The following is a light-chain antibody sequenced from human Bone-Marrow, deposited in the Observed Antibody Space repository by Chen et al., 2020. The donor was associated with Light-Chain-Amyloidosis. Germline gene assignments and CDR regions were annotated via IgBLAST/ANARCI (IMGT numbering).Light chain of an antibody. CDR1: SSAVGTYNL. CDR3: CSYAGRGKM. Sequence: QSALTQPASVSGSPGPSITISCTGSSSAVGTYNLVSWYQHHPGKAPKLIIYEAKKRPSGVSNRFSGSRSGYTASLTISGLQAEDEADYYCCSYAGRGKMFGGGTKLTVL. J-gene: IGLJ3*02. V-gene: IGLV2-23*01. CDR2: EAK.